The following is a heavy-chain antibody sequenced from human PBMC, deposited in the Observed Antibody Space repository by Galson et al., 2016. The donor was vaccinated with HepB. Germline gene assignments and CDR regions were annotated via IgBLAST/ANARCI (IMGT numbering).Heavy chain of an antibody. CDR1: GGSIRNYY. CDR2: ISYTGTT. V-gene: IGHV4-59*01. CDR3: ARDAYTSSHPDL. D-gene: IGHD6-6*01. J-gene: IGHJ2*01. Sequence: SETLSLTCTVSGGSIRNYYWSWLRQPPGKRLEWIAYISYTGTTNYNPSLESRVTASVDTSKNQFSLRLSSVTAADTTIVYCARDAYTSSHPDLGGRGTLVTVSS.